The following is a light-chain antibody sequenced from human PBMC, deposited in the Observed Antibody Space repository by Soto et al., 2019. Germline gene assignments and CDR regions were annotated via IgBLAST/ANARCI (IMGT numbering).Light chain of an antibody. V-gene: IGLV2-8*01. CDR2: EVS. CDR3: SSYAGSNNRV. Sequence: QSALTQPPSASGYPGQSVTISCTGTSSDVGGYNYVSWYQQHPGKAPKLMIYEVSKRPSGVPDRFSGSKSGNTASLTVSGLQAEDEADYYCSSYAGSNNRVFGGGTKLTVL. CDR1: SSDVGGYNY. J-gene: IGLJ3*02.